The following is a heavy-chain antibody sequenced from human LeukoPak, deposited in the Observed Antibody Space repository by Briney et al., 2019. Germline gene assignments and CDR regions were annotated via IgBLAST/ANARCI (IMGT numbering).Heavy chain of an antibody. CDR2: ISNDGINK. Sequence: GGSLRLSCAASGFTFSNYVMCWVRQAPGKGLEWVVSISNDGINKYYADSVKGRFTISRDNSKSALYLQMSSLRAEDTALYYCARDRALDYWGQGTLVSVSS. CDR1: GFTFSNYV. CDR3: ARDRALDY. V-gene: IGHV3-30*15. D-gene: IGHD3-10*01. J-gene: IGHJ4*02.